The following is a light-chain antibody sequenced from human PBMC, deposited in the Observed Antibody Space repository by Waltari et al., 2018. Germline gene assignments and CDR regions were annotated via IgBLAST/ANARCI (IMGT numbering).Light chain of an antibody. J-gene: IGLJ2*01. CDR1: NSNLGNNA. V-gene: IGLV1-36*01. CDR3: AAWDDSLSGLI. CDR2: YDD. Sequence: QSVLTQPPSVSEAPRQRVTISCSGSNSNLGNNAVNWYQQLPGKAPKLLIYYDDLLPSGVSDRFSGSRSGTSASLAISGLQSADEGDYFCAAWDDSLSGLIFGGGTKLTVL.